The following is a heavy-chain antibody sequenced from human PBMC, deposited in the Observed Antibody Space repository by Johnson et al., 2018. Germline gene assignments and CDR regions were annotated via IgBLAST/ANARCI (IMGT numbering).Heavy chain of an antibody. CDR3: ARGGYHANAFDI. Sequence: QVQLQESGPGLVKPSETLSLTCTVSGGSISSYYWSWIRQPPGKGLEWIGYIYYSGSTNYNPSLKSRVTISVDTSKNQFSLKLSSVTAADTAVYYCARGGYHANAFDIWGQGTTVTVSS. CDR1: GGSISSYY. V-gene: IGHV4-59*01. D-gene: IGHD2-2*01. J-gene: IGHJ3*02. CDR2: IYYSGST.